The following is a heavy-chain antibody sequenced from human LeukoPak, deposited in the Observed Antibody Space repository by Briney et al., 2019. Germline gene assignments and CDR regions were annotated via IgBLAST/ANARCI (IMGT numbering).Heavy chain of an antibody. V-gene: IGHV4-34*01. CDR2: INHSGST. CDR1: GGSFSGYY. D-gene: IGHD2-2*02. J-gene: IGHJ4*02. Sequence: SETLSLTCAVYGGSFSGYYWSWIRQPPGKGLEWIGEINHSGSTNYNPSLKSRVTISVDTSKNQFSLKLSSVTAADTAVYYCARAGYCSSTSCYTNSDYWGQGTLVTVSS. CDR3: ARAGYCSSTSCYTNSDY.